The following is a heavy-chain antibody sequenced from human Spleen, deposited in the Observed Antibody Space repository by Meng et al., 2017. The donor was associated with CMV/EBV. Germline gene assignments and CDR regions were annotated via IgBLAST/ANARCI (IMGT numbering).Heavy chain of an antibody. CDR2: IYYSGRT. V-gene: IGHV4-59*01. J-gene: IGHJ4*02. D-gene: IGHD3-22*01. Sequence: SETLSLTCAVYGGSFSGYYWSWIRQPPGKGLEWIGCIYYSGRTNYNPSLKSRVTISIDTSKNQFSLKLSSVTAADTAVYYCAGPYYDSTGYYYSLGYWGQGTLVTVSS. CDR3: AGPYYDSTGYYYSLGY. CDR1: GGSFSGYY.